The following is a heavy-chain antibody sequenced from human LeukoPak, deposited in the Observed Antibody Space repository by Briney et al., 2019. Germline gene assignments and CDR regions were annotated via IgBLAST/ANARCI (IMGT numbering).Heavy chain of an antibody. CDR2: ISSSSSYI. Sequence: GGSLRLSCAASGFTFSSYSMNWVRQAPGKGLEWVSSISSSSSYIYYADSVKGRFTISRDNAKNSLYLQMNSLRAEDTAVYYCATGYSSGWYFYFQHWGQGSWSPSPQ. CDR3: ATGYSSGWYFYFQH. D-gene: IGHD6-19*01. V-gene: IGHV3-21*01. J-gene: IGHJ1*01. CDR1: GFTFSSYS.